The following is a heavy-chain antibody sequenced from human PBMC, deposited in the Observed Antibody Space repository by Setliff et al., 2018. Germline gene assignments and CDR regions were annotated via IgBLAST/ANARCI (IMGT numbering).Heavy chain of an antibody. Sequence: ASVKVSCKVSGNSFTGHFLHWVRQAPGRGLEWMGWINPDSGDTHSPQNFQGRVRMTRDTSMSTVYMELTRLTSDDTAVYYCTRSSSYGMRYWFDSWGQVPLVTVSS. V-gene: IGHV1-2*02. D-gene: IGHD3-16*02. CDR2: INPDSGDT. CDR1: GNSFTGHF. J-gene: IGHJ5*01. CDR3: TRSSSYGMRYWFDS.